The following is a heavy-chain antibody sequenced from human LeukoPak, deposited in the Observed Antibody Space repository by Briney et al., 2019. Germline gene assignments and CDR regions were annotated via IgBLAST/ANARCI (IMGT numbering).Heavy chain of an antibody. CDR1: GFSFSAYL. CDR2: INPAGSET. V-gene: IGHV3-7*01. Sequence: TGGSLRLSCAASGFSFSAYLMTWVRQAPGTGLEWVANINPAGSETYYVDPVKGRFSISRDNAKNLVYLQMNSLRAEDTAVYHCARFGYVAAVDVWGQGTPVTVSS. J-gene: IGHJ4*02. D-gene: IGHD2-15*01. CDR3: ARFGYVAAVDV.